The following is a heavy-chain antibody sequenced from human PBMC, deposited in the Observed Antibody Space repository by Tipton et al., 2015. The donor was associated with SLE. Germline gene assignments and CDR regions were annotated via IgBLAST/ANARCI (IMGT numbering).Heavy chain of an antibody. CDR1: GFTFSSYG. CDR2: ISSSSSYI. D-gene: IGHD3-9*01. CDR3: ARDPHPLTGYYPDFDY. V-gene: IGHV3-21*03. Sequence: SLRLSCAASGFTFSSYGMNWVRQAPGKGLEWVSSISSSSSYIYYADSVKGRFTISRDNAKNSLYLQMNSLRAEDTAVYYCARDPHPLTGYYPDFDYWGQGTLVTVSS. J-gene: IGHJ4*02.